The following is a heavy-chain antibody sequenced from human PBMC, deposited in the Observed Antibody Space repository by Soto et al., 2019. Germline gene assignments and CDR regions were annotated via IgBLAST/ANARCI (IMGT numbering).Heavy chain of an antibody. D-gene: IGHD6-19*01. V-gene: IGHV4-39*01. Sequence: QLQLQESGPGLVKPSETLSLTCTVSGGSISSSSYYWGWIRQPPGKGLEWIGSIYYSGSTYYNPSLKSRVTISVDTSKNQFSLKLSSVTAADTAVYYCATLQWLSYNWFDPWGQGTLVTVSS. CDR1: GGSISSSSYY. CDR3: ATLQWLSYNWFDP. CDR2: IYYSGST. J-gene: IGHJ5*02.